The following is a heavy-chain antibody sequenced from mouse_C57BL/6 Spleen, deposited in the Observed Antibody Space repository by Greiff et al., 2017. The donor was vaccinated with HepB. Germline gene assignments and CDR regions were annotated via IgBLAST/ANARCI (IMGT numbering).Heavy chain of an antibody. CDR1: GYSITSDY. CDR3: ARSPSSYYGSSPYYFDY. D-gene: IGHD1-1*01. CDR2: ISYSGST. Sequence: EVKLMESGPGLAKPSQSLSLTRSVTGYSITSDYWNWIRKFPGNKLEYMGYISYSGSTYYNPSLKSRISIIRDTSKNQYYLQFNSVTTEDTATYYCARSPSSYYGSSPYYFDYWGQGTTLTVSS. V-gene: IGHV3-8*01. J-gene: IGHJ2*01.